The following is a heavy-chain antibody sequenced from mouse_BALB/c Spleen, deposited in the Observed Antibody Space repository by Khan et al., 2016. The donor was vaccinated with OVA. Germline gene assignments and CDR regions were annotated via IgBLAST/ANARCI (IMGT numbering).Heavy chain of an antibody. J-gene: IGHJ3*01. CDR3: ARGGDGSVGY. CDR2: INPSSGYN. CDR1: GYIFTSYM. Sequence: QVQLKQSGAELARPGASVKMSCKASGYIFTSYMMHWVKQRPGQGLEWIGDINPSSGYNNYNQKFKDKATLTADKSSSTAYMQLSSLTSEDSAVYYCARGGDGSVGYWGQGTLVTVSA. V-gene: IGHV1-4*01. D-gene: IGHD1-1*01.